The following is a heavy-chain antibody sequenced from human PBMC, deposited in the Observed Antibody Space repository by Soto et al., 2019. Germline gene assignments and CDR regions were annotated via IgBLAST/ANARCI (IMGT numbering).Heavy chain of an antibody. CDR2: ISYDGNNK. J-gene: IGHJ4*02. D-gene: IGHD1-1*01. CDR3: ARDGVSSTDYTWNYGTYFDY. Sequence: GESLKISCAASGFSFSDYGMHWVRQAPGKGLEWVAVISYDGNNKFYADSVKGRFTISRDSSSQTLYLQMNSLRPDDTAMYYCARDGVSSTDYTWNYGTYFDYWGPGALVTVSS. V-gene: IGHV3-30*03. CDR1: GFSFSDYG.